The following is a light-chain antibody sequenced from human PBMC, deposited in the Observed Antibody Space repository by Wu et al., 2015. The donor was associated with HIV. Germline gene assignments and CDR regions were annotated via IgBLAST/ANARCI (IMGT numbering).Light chain of an antibody. CDR2: MHP. CDR3: HQRSNWPFT. Sequence: PGERATLSCRASQSISSYLAWYQQNLARLPGSSCMMHPQGTGIPARFSGSGSGTDFTLTISSLKPEDFAVYYCHQRSNWPFTFGQGTKLEIK. J-gene: IGKJ2*01. V-gene: IGKV3-11*01. CDR1: QSISSY.